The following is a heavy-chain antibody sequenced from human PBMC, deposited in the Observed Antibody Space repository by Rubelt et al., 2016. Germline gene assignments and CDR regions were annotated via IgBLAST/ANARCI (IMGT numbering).Heavy chain of an antibody. CDR1: GGTFSSYA. CDR2: IIPIFGTA. D-gene: IGHD3-22*01. Sequence: QVQLVQSGAEVKKPGSSVKVSCKASGGTFSSYAISWVRQAPGQGLEWMGGIIPIFGTANYAQKFQGRVTMSADKSTSTAYMELSSLGSEDTAVYYCARDLVGVVITTHDAFDIWGQGTMVTVSS. V-gene: IGHV1-69*06. J-gene: IGHJ3*02. CDR3: ARDLVGVVITTHDAFDI.